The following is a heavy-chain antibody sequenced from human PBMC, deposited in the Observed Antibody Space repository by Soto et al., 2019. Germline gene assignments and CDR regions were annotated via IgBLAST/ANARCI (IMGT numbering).Heavy chain of an antibody. CDR3: AGGDHYFVY. CDR1: GFTFSSYG. Sequence: QVQLVESGGGVVQPGRSLRLSCAASGFTFSSYGMHWVRQAPGKGLEWVAVIWFDGTNEYYADSVKGRFTISRDISKNTLYLQMNSLRAEDTAVYYCAGGDHYFVYWCLGTLVTVSS. V-gene: IGHV3-33*01. D-gene: IGHD3-16*01. J-gene: IGHJ4*02. CDR2: IWFDGTNE.